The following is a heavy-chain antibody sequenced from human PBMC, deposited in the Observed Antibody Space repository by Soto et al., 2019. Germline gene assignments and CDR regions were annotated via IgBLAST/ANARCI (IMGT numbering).Heavy chain of an antibody. Sequence: ASVKVSCKASGYTFTSYSMHWVRQAPGQRLEWMGWINAGNGNTKYSQKFQGRVTITRDTSASTAYMELSSLRSEDTAVYYCARDQGYALPDYWGQGTLVTVAS. V-gene: IGHV1-3*01. CDR1: GYTFTSYS. CDR3: ARDQGYALPDY. CDR2: INAGNGNT. J-gene: IGHJ4*02. D-gene: IGHD2-15*01.